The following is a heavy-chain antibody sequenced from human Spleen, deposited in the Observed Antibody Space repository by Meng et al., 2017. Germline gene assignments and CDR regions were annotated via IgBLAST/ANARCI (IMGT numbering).Heavy chain of an antibody. CDR3: AKESGPEGY. CDR2: YSGRGGSH. CDR1: GFTFPKYV. Sequence: EVQRLESGGVVVEPGGSLSLSCAASGFTFPKYVMGWVPLAAGKGLEWVSSYSGRGGSHNHPDSGKGPFPNPRKNFKKPPFLAMKRLRAEDNAVYYCAKESGPEGYWGQGTLVTVSS. V-gene: IGHV3-23*01. J-gene: IGHJ4*02.